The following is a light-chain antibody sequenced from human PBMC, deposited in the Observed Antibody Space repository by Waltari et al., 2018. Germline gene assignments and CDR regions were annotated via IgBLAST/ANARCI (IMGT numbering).Light chain of an antibody. Sequence: QSVLTQPPSVSGDPGQRVTISCTGSSSNIGAGYDVHWYQQLPGTAPKLLIYPNPYRPSGVPDRFSGSKAGTSASLAITGLQAEDEADYYCQSYDSYLRGVFGGGTRLTVL. CDR2: PNP. CDR3: QSYDSYLRGV. CDR1: SSNIGAGYD. V-gene: IGLV1-40*01. J-gene: IGLJ3*02.